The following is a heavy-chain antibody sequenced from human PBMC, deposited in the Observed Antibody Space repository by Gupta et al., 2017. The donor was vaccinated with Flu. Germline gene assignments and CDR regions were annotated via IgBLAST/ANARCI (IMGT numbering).Heavy chain of an antibody. V-gene: IGHV3-11*05. Sequence: QEQLLESGGVFVKPGGSLSLSCAASGFTVSEYYLSWVRKAPGKGLEWVAYISTYSSYTNYSDSLKGRVTISRDNAKNSLYLQINGLRAEESAVYYCVRDKMLTEPGRMYWYFDLWGRGTLVTVSS. J-gene: IGHJ2*01. CDR3: VRDKMLTEPGRMYWYFDL. D-gene: IGHD2-8*02. CDR2: ISTYSSYT. CDR1: GFTVSEYY.